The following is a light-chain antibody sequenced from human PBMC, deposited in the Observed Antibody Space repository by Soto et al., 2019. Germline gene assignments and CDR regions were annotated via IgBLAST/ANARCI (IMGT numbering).Light chain of an antibody. CDR3: QQTYSISVT. V-gene: IGKV1-39*01. Sequence: DIRMTQSPASLSASVGDRVTVTCRSSQNIDKYLHWYQQKPGKAPNLLIVSASILQSGVPSRFIGSGSGSEFTLTISGLQPEDFATYYCQQTYSISVTFGQGTLVDIK. CDR1: QNIDKY. CDR2: SAS. J-gene: IGKJ1*01.